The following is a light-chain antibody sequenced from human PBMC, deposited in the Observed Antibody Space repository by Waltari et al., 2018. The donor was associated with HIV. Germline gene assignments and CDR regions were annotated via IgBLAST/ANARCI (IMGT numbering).Light chain of an antibody. V-gene: IGKV1-27*01. Sequence: DIQMSQVPSSLSASVGDRVTITCRASRDISNDLAWYQQKPGEVPKLLIYASSTLRSGVPSRFRGSGSGTDFTLTINGLQPKDVASYYCQNYDSAPVAFGQGTRLEI. CDR2: ASS. CDR3: QNYDSAPVA. J-gene: IGKJ5*01. CDR1: RDISND.